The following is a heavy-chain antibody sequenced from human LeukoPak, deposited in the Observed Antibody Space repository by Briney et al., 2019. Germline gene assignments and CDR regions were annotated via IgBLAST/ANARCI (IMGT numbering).Heavy chain of an antibody. J-gene: IGHJ4*02. Sequence: SETLSLTCTVSGYSISNAYYWSWIRQPPGKGLEWIGEINHSGSTNYNPSLKSRVTISVDTSKNQFSLKLSSVTAADTAVYYCARRGRGGSGSYYKSARNSYYFDYWGQGTLVTVSS. D-gene: IGHD3-10*01. CDR3: ARRGRGGSGSYYKSARNSYYFDY. CDR1: GYSISNAYY. V-gene: IGHV4-34*01. CDR2: INHSGST.